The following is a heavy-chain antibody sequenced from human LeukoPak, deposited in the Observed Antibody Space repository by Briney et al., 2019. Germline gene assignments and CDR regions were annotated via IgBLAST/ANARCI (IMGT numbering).Heavy chain of an antibody. J-gene: IGHJ3*01. Sequence: QSGGSLRLSCAASGFSVSNNYMGWVRQAPGKGLEWVSVIYRDGDTYYADSVKGRFTISRDISRNTVYLQMNRLGAEDTAVYYCVRELPLAYGHHDAFDVWGQGTMVTVSS. CDR3: VRELPLAYGHHDAFDV. CDR1: GFSVSNNY. V-gene: IGHV3-53*01. CDR2: IYRDGDT. D-gene: IGHD3-16*01.